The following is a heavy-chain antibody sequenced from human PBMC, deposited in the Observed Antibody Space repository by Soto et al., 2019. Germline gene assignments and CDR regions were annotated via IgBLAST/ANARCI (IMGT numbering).Heavy chain of an antibody. CDR3: AHHPYYGLGTYSFDC. D-gene: IGHD3-10*01. CDR1: GFSLSTSGVG. V-gene: IGHV2-5*02. J-gene: IGHJ4*02. Sequence: QITLKESGPTLVKPTQTLTLTCTFSGFSLSTSGVGVGWIRQPPGKALEWLAVIYWDDDKRSSSSLKSRLTIIKDTSKNHVVLTMTNMDPVDTATYYCAHHPYYGLGTYSFDCWGQGILVTVSS. CDR2: IYWDDDK.